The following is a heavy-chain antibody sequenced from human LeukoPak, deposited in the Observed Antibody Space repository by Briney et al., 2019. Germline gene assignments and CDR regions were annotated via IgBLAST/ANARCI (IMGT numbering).Heavy chain of an antibody. Sequence: ASVKVSCEASGYTFTDYYMHWVRQAPGQGLEWMGWINPKTGGTHYAQRFQGRVTMTRDTSIRTAYMELSRLRSDDTAVYFCARLKIQVFLDYSNYGMDVWGQGTTVTVSS. J-gene: IGHJ6*02. CDR2: INPKTGGT. CDR3: ARLKIQVFLDYSNYGMDV. D-gene: IGHD5-18*01. V-gene: IGHV1-2*02. CDR1: GYTFTDYY.